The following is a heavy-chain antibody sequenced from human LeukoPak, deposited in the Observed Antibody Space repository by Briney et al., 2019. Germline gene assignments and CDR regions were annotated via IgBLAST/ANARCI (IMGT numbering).Heavy chain of an antibody. CDR2: IFPSGDEI. V-gene: IGHV3-23*01. J-gene: IGHJ4*02. CDR3: AKAPGRDYYDSSGYILFDY. CDR1: GFTFSTFA. Sequence: PGGSLRLSCAASGFTFSTFAMIWVRQPPGKGLEWVSSIFPSGDEIHYADSVRGRFTISRDNSKSTLSLQMNSLRAEDTAVYYCAKAPGRDYYDSSGYILFDYWGQGTLVTVSS. D-gene: IGHD3-22*01.